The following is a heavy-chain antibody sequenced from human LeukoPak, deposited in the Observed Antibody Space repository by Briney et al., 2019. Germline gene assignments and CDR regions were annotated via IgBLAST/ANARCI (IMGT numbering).Heavy chain of an antibody. CDR1: GGTFSSYA. CDR3: AMGDLSSGWYDVQDGDRTEYFQH. D-gene: IGHD6-19*01. CDR2: IIPILGIA. J-gene: IGHJ1*01. V-gene: IGHV1-69*04. Sequence: GASVKVSCKASGGTFSSYAISWVRQAPGQGLEWMGRIIPILGIANYAQKFQGRVTITADKSTSTAYMELSSLRSEDTAVYYCAMGDLSSGWYDVQDGDRTEYFQHWGQGTLVTVSS.